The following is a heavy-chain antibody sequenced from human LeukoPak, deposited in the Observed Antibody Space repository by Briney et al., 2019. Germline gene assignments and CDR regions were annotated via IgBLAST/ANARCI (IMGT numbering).Heavy chain of an antibody. Sequence: GGSLRLSCAASVFAFRDYLMNWVRPAPGKGREWVAHINLGGMVILCVASVKCRVTASRDNAENSVSLQMNSLRAEDTAVYYCAAWGLHNYWGQGTLVTVSS. CDR2: INLGGMVI. D-gene: IGHD7-27*01. CDR1: VFAFRDYL. CDR3: AAWGLHNY. J-gene: IGHJ4*02. V-gene: IGHV3-7*01.